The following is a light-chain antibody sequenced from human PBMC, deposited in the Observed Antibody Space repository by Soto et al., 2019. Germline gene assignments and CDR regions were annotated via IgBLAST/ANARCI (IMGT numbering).Light chain of an antibody. CDR2: DAS. J-gene: IGKJ2*01. Sequence: DIKLTQSPSPLSASLGDRATFTCGASQSISIGLAWYQQKSGKAPNLLIYDASSLESGVPSRFSGSGSGTEFTLTISSLQPDDFATYYCQQYNSYSPTFGQGTKLEIK. CDR3: QQYNSYSPT. CDR1: QSISIG. V-gene: IGKV1-5*01.